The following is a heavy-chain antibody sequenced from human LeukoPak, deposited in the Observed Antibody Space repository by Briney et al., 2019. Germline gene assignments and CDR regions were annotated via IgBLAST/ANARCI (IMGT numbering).Heavy chain of an antibody. D-gene: IGHD3-10*01. Sequence: PSETLSLTCAAYGGSFSGYYWSWIRQPPGKGLEWIGEINHSGSTNYNPSLKSRVTISVDTSKNQFSLKLSSVTAADTAVYYCAEGGNYGSGSFDYWGQGTLVTVSS. CDR3: AEGGNYGSGSFDY. J-gene: IGHJ4*02. V-gene: IGHV4-34*01. CDR2: INHSGST. CDR1: GGSFSGYY.